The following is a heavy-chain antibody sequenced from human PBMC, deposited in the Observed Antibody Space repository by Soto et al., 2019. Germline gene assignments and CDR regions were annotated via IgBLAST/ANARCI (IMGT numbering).Heavy chain of an antibody. J-gene: IGHJ6*02. CDR1: GYTFTSYY. D-gene: IGHD3-10*01. CDR3: ARDYYGSGSYVFDYGMDV. CDR2: INPSGGST. Sequence: ASVKVSCKASGYTFTSYYMHWVRQAPGQGLEWMGIINPSGGSTSYARKFQGRVTMTRDTSTSTVYMELSSLRPEDTAVYYCARDYYGSGSYVFDYGMDVWGQGTTVTVSS. V-gene: IGHV1-46*01.